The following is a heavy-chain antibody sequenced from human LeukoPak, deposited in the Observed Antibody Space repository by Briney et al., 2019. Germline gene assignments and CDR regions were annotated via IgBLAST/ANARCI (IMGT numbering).Heavy chain of an antibody. Sequence: PGGSLRLSCAASGFTFSNYAMSWVRQPPGKGLEWIGSIFHSGSTYHNPSLKSRVTISVDTSKNLFSLKLTSVTAADTAVYYCARASRGYTYGCCYFDYWGQGTLVTVSS. CDR3: ARASRGYTYGCCYFDY. J-gene: IGHJ4*02. D-gene: IGHD5-18*01. V-gene: IGHV4-38-2*01. CDR2: IFHSGST. CDR1: GFTFSNYA.